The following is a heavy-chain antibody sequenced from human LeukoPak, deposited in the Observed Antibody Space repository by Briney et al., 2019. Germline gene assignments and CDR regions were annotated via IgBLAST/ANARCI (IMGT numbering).Heavy chain of an antibody. V-gene: IGHV4-34*01. CDR2: INHSEST. CDR1: GGSFSGYY. D-gene: IGHD2-2*01. CDR3: ARVRWDCSSTSCRDY. Sequence: SETLSLTCAVYGGSFSGYYWSWIRQPPGKGLEWIGEINHSESTNYNPSLKSRVTISVDTSKNQFSLKLSSVTAADTAVYYCARVRWDCSSTSCRDYWGQGTLVTVSS. J-gene: IGHJ4*02.